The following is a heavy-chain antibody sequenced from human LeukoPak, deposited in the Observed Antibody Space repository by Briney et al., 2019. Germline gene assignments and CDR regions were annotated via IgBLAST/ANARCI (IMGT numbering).Heavy chain of an antibody. Sequence: PGGSLRLSCVASGFNFRNYGMNWVRQAPGKGLEWVAAASNDGDKTYYGDSVKGRFTVSRDNSKNTLYLQMSSLRAEDTAVYYCAGRTYYFDYWGQGTLVTVSS. CDR3: AGRTYYFDY. D-gene: IGHD3-16*01. V-gene: IGHV3-23*01. CDR1: GFNFRNYG. J-gene: IGHJ4*02. CDR2: ASNDGDKT.